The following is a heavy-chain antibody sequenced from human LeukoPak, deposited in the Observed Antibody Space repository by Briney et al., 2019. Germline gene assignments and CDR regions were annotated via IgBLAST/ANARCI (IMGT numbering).Heavy chain of an antibody. CDR1: GFTFSSYA. J-gene: IGHJ3*01. CDR3: GRDPNGNYVGAFEF. D-gene: IGHD4-11*01. CDR2: ITSNSRT. V-gene: IGHV3-23*01. Sequence: GGSLRLSCTASGFTFSSYAMTWVRQAPGKGLEWVSSITSNSRTSYGDSVKGRFTISRDNSKSTVYLQMDSLRAEDTAIFYCGRDPNGNYVGAFEFWSRGTMVTVSS.